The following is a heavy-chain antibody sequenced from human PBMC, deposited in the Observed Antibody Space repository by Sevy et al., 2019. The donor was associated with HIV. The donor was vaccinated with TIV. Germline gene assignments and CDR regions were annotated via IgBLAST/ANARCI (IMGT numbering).Heavy chain of an antibody. Sequence: GGSLRLSCAASGFTFSTAWMNWVRQAPGKGLEWVGRFKSKTDGGTADYTAPVKGRTTIARDDSKNTLYLQMNSLKTEDTAVYYCTTANVWDGDWYFDSWGQGTLVTVSS. D-gene: IGHD2-21*02. V-gene: IGHV3-15*01. CDR2: FKSKTDGGTA. CDR1: GFTFSTAW. CDR3: TTANVWDGDWYFDS. J-gene: IGHJ4*02.